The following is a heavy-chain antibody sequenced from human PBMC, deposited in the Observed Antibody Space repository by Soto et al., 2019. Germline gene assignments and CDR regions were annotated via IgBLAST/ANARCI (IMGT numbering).Heavy chain of an antibody. V-gene: IGHV1-2*02. D-gene: IGHD3-10*01. Sequence: QVHLVQSGAEVKKPGASVKVSCRPFGYTFTAFYIHWVRQAPGQGLEWMGWVDPNSGDSRTAQSFQDRFTMTMDTSTSTVYMELSWLRSDDTAVYYCARDNYGPLDYWGQGALVTVSS. J-gene: IGHJ4*02. CDR1: GYTFTAFY. CDR2: VDPNSGDS. CDR3: ARDNYGPLDY.